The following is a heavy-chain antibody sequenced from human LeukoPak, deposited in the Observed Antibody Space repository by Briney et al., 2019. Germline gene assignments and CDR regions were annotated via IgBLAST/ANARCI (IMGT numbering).Heavy chain of an antibody. CDR2: ISGSTTYT. D-gene: IGHD2-15*01. V-gene: IGHV3-11*03. CDR3: ANRLGGYCSGGSCPHY. CDR1: GFSFSDYY. J-gene: IGHJ4*02. Sequence: GGSLRLSCAASGFSFSDYYTSWIRQAPGKGLEWVSYISGSTTYTNYADSVKGRFTISRDNSKNTLYLQMNSLRAEDTAVYYCANRLGGYCSGGSCPHYWGQGTLVTVSS.